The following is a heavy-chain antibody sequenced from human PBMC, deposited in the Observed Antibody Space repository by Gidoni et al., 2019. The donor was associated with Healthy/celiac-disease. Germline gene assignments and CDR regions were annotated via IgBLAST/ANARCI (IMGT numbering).Heavy chain of an antibody. CDR1: GYTFTSYY. Sequence: QVQLVQSGAEVKKPGASVTVSCKASGYTFTSYYMHWVRQAPGQGLEWMGIINPSGGSTSYAQKFQGRVTMTRDTSTSTVYMELSSLRSEDTAVYYCARGPCGGDCYYYYYYGMDVWGQGTTVTVSS. D-gene: IGHD2-21*01. CDR2: INPSGGST. CDR3: ARGPCGGDCYYYYYYGMDV. J-gene: IGHJ6*02. V-gene: IGHV1-46*03.